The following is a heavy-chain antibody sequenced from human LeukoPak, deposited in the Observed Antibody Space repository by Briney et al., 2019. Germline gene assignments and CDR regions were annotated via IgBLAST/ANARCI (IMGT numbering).Heavy chain of an antibody. Sequence: PGGSLRLSCAASGFTFSSYWMSWVRQAPGKGLEWVANIKQDGSEKYYVDSVKGRFTISRGNAKNSLYLQMNSLRAEDTAVYYCARDHGSAAAGMLYMDVWGKGTTVTVSS. CDR2: IKQDGSEK. J-gene: IGHJ6*03. D-gene: IGHD6-13*01. CDR3: ARDHGSAAAGMLYMDV. CDR1: GFTFSSYW. V-gene: IGHV3-7*01.